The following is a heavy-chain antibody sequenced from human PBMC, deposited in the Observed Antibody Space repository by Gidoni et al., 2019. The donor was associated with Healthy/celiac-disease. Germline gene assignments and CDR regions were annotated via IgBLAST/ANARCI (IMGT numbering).Heavy chain of an antibody. CDR3: TRDEPPFYYYYGMDV. CDR2: IRSKAYGGTT. V-gene: IGHV3-49*04. CDR1: GFAFGDYA. J-gene: IGHJ6*02. Sequence: EVQLVESGGGLVQPGRSLRLSCTASGFAFGDYAMSWVRQAPGKGLEWVGFIRSKAYGGTTEYAASVKGRFTISRDDSKSIAYLQMNSLKTEDTAVYYCTRDEPPFYYYYGMDVWGQGTTVTVSS.